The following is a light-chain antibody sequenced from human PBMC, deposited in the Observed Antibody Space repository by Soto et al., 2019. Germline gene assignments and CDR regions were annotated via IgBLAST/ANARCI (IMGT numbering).Light chain of an antibody. Sequence: QSALTQPPSASGSPGQSVTISCTGTSSDIGGYNYVSWYQQHPGKAPKLIIYEVSKRPSGVPDRFSCSKSGNTASLTVSGLQAEYEADYYCTSYAGSNNLVFAGGTKVTVL. J-gene: IGLJ3*02. CDR3: TSYAGSNNLV. CDR2: EVS. CDR1: SSDIGGYNY. V-gene: IGLV2-8*01.